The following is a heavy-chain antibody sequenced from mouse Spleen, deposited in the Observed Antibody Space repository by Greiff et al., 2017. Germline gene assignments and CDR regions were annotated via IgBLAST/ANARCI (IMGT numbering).Heavy chain of an antibody. Sequence: VHLQQSDPELLKPGASVRLSCKPSDSRFPDSYMNWVNRGHESSLYGIGVINPNNGCTSYNQKFRGKATLTVDKSSSTAYMELRSLTSEDSAVYYCARRGYSYYSYDAYWGQGTLVTVSA. V-gene: IGHV1-26*01. D-gene: IGHD2-12*01. J-gene: IGHJ3*01. CDR2: INPNNGCT. CDR3: ARRGYSYYSYDAY. CDR1: DSRFPDSY.